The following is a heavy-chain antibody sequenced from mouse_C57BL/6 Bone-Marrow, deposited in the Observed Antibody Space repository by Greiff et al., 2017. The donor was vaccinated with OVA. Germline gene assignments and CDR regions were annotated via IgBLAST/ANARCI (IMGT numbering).Heavy chain of an antibody. CDR2: IYLGNGYT. Sequence: VQLQQSGAELVRPGSSVKMSCKTSGYTFTSYGINWVKQRPGQGLEWIGYIYLGNGYTEYNEKFKGKATLTSDTSSSTAYMQLSSLTSEDSAIDFCARRRVYDGYYDWYFDVWGTGTTVTVSS. J-gene: IGHJ1*03. CDR1: GYTFTSYG. D-gene: IGHD2-3*01. CDR3: ARRRVYDGYYDWYFDV. V-gene: IGHV1-58*01.